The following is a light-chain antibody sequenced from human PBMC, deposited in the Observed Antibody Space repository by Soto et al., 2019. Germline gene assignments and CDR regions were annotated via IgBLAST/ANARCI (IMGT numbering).Light chain of an antibody. CDR3: ETWDSNTHTV. CDR1: SWHSSYI. J-gene: IGLJ3*02. CDR2: LEGSGSY. V-gene: IGLV4-60*02. Sequence: QSVLTQSSSASASLGSSVKLTCTLSSWHSSYIIAWHQQQPGKAPRYLLKLEGSGSYSKGSGVPDRFSGSSSGADRYLTISNLQFEDEADYYCETWDSNTHTVFGGGTKLTVL.